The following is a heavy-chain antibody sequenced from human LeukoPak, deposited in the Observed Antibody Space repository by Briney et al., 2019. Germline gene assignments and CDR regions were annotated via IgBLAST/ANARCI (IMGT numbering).Heavy chain of an antibody. J-gene: IGHJ3*02. CDR2: INSDGSST. D-gene: IGHD3-22*01. Sequence: GGSLRLSCAASGFTFSSYWMHRVRQAPGKGLVWVSRINSDGSSTSYADSVKGRFTISRDNAKNTLYLQMNSLRAEDTAVYYCARGDLGYYDSSGYWGAFDIWGQGTMVTVSS. CDR3: ARGDLGYYDSSGYWGAFDI. V-gene: IGHV3-74*01. CDR1: GFTFSSYW.